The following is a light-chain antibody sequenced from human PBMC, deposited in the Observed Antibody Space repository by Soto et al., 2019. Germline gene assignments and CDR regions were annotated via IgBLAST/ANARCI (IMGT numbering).Light chain of an antibody. CDR1: HSISTW. Sequence: DIQMTQSPSTLSASVGDRVTITCRASHSISTWLAWCQQKPGKAPKLLIYDASSLESGVPSRFSGSVSGTEFTLTISSLQPDDFATYYCQQYKSYSTFGQGTKVDIK. CDR3: QQYKSYST. J-gene: IGKJ1*01. CDR2: DAS. V-gene: IGKV1-5*01.